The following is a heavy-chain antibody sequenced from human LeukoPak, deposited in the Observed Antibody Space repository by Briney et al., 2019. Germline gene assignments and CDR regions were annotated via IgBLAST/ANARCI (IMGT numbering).Heavy chain of an antibody. D-gene: IGHD1-26*01. CDR3: ASWDEDLPPAVDI. CDR1: GGSISSGDYY. J-gene: IGHJ3*02. Sequence: SETLSLTCTVSGGSISSGDYYWSWIRQPPGKGLEWIGYIYYSGSTYYNPSLKSRVTISVDTSKNQFSLKLSSVTAADTAVYYCASWDEDLPPAVDIWGQGTMVTVSS. V-gene: IGHV4-30-4*01. CDR2: IYYSGST.